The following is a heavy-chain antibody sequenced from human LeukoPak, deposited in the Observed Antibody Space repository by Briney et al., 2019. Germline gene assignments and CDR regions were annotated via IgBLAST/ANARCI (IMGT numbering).Heavy chain of an antibody. V-gene: IGHV4-61*02. Sequence: SETLSLTCTVSGGSISSGSYYWRWIRQPAGRGLEWIGRIYTSGSTNYNPSLKRRVTISVDTSKNQLSLKLSSVTAADTAVYYCARGQGYSSSWYGRNWFDPWGQGTLVTVSS. CDR1: GGSISSGSYY. J-gene: IGHJ5*02. D-gene: IGHD6-13*01. CDR3: ARGQGYSSSWYGRNWFDP. CDR2: IYTSGST.